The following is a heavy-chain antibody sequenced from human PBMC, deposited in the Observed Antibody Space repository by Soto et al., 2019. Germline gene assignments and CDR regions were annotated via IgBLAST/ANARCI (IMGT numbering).Heavy chain of an antibody. J-gene: IGHJ4*02. CDR1: GFTFDDYA. D-gene: IGHD1-26*01. Sequence: EVQLVESGGGLVQPGRSLRLSCAASGFTFDDYAMHWVRQAPGKGLEWVSGIRWNRGSIGYADSVKGRFTISRDNAKNSLYQQMNSLRPEDTALYYCAKDGATKGWPFDYWGQGTLVTVSS. CDR3: AKDGATKGWPFDY. V-gene: IGHV3-9*01. CDR2: IRWNRGSI.